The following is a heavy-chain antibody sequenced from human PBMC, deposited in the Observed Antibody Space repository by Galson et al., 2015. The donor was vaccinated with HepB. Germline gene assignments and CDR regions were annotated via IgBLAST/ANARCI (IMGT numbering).Heavy chain of an antibody. Sequence: SLRLSCAASGFTFSNYGMHWVRQAPGKGLEWVAVIWYDGSNKYYADSVRGRFTISRDNSKNTLYLQMNSLSADDTAVYYCARVKSGAAQGPFDIWGQGTIVTVSS. CDR3: ARVKSGAAQGPFDI. CDR2: IWYDGSNK. D-gene: IGHD6-25*01. J-gene: IGHJ3*02. CDR1: GFTFSNYG. V-gene: IGHV3-33*01.